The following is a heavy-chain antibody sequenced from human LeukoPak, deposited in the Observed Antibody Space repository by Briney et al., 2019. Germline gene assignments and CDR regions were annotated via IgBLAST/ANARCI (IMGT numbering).Heavy chain of an antibody. Sequence: ASVTVSCTASGGTFSSYAISWVRQAPGQGLEWMGGIIPIFGTANYAQKFQGRVTITADESTSTAYMELSSLRSEDTAVYYCARDRFYTRGGRYYFDYWGQGTLVTVSS. CDR3: ARDRFYTRGGRYYFDY. J-gene: IGHJ4*02. V-gene: IGHV1-69*13. CDR2: IIPIFGTA. D-gene: IGHD2-2*02. CDR1: GGTFSSYA.